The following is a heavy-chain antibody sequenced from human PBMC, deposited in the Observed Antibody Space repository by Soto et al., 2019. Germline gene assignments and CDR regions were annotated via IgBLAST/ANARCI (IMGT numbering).Heavy chain of an antibody. CDR3: ARGASNNSRCYFDY. Sequence: QVQLHESGPGLVKPSGTLSLTCAVSGGSISSSNWWSWVRQSPGKGLEWIGEIYHSGSTNYNPSLEGRVNKTVRSSKVHNSLNLNTVTAADTDVYWRARGASNNSRCYFDYRGRGTLVTV. J-gene: IGHJ4*02. D-gene: IGHD4-4*01. V-gene: IGHV4-4*01. CDR1: GGSISSSNW. CDR2: IYHSGST.